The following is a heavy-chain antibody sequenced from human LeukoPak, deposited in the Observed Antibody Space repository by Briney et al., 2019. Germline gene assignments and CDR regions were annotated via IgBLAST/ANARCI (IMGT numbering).Heavy chain of an antibody. J-gene: IGHJ4*02. CDR2: ISYDGSNE. Sequence: GGSLRLSCAASGFTFSSYVMHWVRQAPGKGLEWVAIISYDGSNEYYADSVKGRFTISRDNSKDTLYLQMNSLRAEDTAVYYCAKDRRAAAGIVWLDYWGQGTLVTVSS. D-gene: IGHD6-13*01. CDR1: GFTFSSYV. V-gene: IGHV3-30*04. CDR3: AKDRRAAAGIVWLDY.